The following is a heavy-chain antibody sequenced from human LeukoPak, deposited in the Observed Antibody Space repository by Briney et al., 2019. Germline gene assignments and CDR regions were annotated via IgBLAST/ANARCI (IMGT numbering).Heavy chain of an antibody. CDR2: ISENGGTT. Sequence: GSLRLSCAASGFTFSSYALSWVRQAPGKGLEWVSGISENGGTTFYADSVKGRFTITRDNSKNTLYVQMNSLRGEDTAVYYCAKDYSPKQLVFFDSWGQGTLVTVSS. CDR1: GFTFSSYA. J-gene: IGHJ4*02. D-gene: IGHD6-13*01. V-gene: IGHV3-23*01. CDR3: AKDYSPKQLVFFDS.